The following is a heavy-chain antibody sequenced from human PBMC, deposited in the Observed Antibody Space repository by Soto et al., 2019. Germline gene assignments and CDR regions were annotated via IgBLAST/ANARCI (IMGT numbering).Heavy chain of an antibody. Sequence: GGSLRLSCAASGFTLKTYTMNWVRQAPGKGLEWVSSINIMSSSIYYSDSVKGRFTISRDNAKNSLYLQMTNLRADDTAVYYCARYGSSNWFDSWGQGTLVTVSS. CDR1: GFTLKTYT. J-gene: IGHJ5*01. D-gene: IGHD6-19*01. V-gene: IGHV3-21*01. CDR3: ARYGSSNWFDS. CDR2: INIMSSSI.